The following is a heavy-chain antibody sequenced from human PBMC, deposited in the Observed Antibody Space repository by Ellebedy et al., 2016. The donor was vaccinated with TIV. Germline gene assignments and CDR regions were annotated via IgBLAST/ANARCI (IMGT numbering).Heavy chain of an antibody. CDR1: GFTFSTYA. V-gene: IGHV3-23*01. D-gene: IGHD2-15*01. Sequence: GESLKISXAASGFTFSTYAMNWVRQAPGKGLEWVSTVSGSGDHTFYSDSVKGRFTISRDNSKNTLYLQMNSLRAEDTAVYYCARDAGWRVFDYWGQGTLVTVSS. CDR2: VSGSGDHT. CDR3: ARDAGWRVFDY. J-gene: IGHJ4*02.